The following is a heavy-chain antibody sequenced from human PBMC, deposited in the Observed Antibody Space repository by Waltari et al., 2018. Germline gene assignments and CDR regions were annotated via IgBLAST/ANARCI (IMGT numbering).Heavy chain of an antibody. Sequence: EEQLVESGGGLAQPGESLRLSCAASGFTFSRYWLDWVPHGPRRGLVWVSRINSDGSSTTYADSVKGRFTISRDNAKNTLYVQMNRLRAEDTAVYYCARVATKTYSSPVPGRPYYYGMDVWGQGTTVTVSS. CDR1: GFTFSRYW. V-gene: IGHV3-74*01. D-gene: IGHD6-19*01. CDR3: ARVATKTYSSPVPGRPYYYGMDV. J-gene: IGHJ6*02. CDR2: INSDGSST.